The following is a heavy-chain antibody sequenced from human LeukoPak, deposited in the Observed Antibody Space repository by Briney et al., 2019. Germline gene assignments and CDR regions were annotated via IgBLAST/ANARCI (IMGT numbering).Heavy chain of an antibody. J-gene: IGHJ3*02. Sequence: GASVKVSCKASGYSFTNFGITWVRQAPGQGLEWMGWMNPNSGNTGYAQKFQGRVTMTRNTSISTAYMELSSLRSEDTAVYYCARVHYYYDSSGYYSVDAFDIWGQGTMVTVSS. V-gene: IGHV1-8*02. CDR2: MNPNSGNT. CDR3: ARVHYYYDSSGYYSVDAFDI. CDR1: GYSFTNFG. D-gene: IGHD3-22*01.